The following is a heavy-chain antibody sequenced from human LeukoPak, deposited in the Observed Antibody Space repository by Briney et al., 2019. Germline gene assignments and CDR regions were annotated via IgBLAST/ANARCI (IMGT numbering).Heavy chain of an antibody. CDR1: EFTFRSYD. V-gene: IGHV3-30*03. J-gene: IGHJ4*02. CDR2: ISYDGSNK. D-gene: IGHD6-19*01. CDR3: ARGVRIAVAGNIDY. Sequence: PGGSLRLSCVASEFTFRSYDMHWVRQAPGKGLEWEAAISYDGSNKKYADSVKGRFTISRDNSKNTLYLQMNSLRAEDTAVYYCARGVRIAVAGNIDYWGQGTLVTVSS.